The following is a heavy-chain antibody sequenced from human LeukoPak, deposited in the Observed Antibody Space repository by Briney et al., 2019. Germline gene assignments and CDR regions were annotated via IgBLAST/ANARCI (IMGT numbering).Heavy chain of an antibody. CDR2: IKQDGSEK. Sequence: GGSLRLSCAASGFTFSSYWMSWVRQTPGKGLEWVANIKQDGSEKYYVDSVKGRFTISRDNAKNSLYLQMNSLRAEDTAVYYCARYSGSYEVNYYYYYGMDVWGQGATVTVSS. V-gene: IGHV3-7*03. D-gene: IGHD1-26*01. CDR1: GFTFSSYW. CDR3: ARYSGSYEVNYYYYYGMDV. J-gene: IGHJ6*02.